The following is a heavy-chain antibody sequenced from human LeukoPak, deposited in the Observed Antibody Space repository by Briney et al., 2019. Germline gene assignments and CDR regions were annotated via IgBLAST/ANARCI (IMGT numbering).Heavy chain of an antibody. CDR1: GFTLSRNW. Sequence: GGSLRLSCAASGFTLSRNWMSWVRQAPGKGLEWVANIKEDGSEKYYVDSVKGRFTISRDNAKNSLYLQMNSLRAEDTAVYYCASETLVRGVSAFDIWGQGTMVTVSS. D-gene: IGHD3-10*01. V-gene: IGHV3-7*01. CDR3: ASETLVRGVSAFDI. J-gene: IGHJ3*02. CDR2: IKEDGSEK.